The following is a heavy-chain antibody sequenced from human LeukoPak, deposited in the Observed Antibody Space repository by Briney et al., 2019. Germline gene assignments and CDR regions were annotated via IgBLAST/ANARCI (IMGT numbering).Heavy chain of an antibody. CDR3: ARVTSRLGWFDP. CDR2: ISHSGST. V-gene: IGHV4-38-2*02. Sequence: PSETLSLTCTVSGDSISSGDYYWSWIRQPPGKGLEWIGSISHSGSTYYNPSLKSRVTISVDTSKNQFSLKLRSVTAADTAVYYCARVTSRLGWFDPWGQGTLVTVSS. CDR1: GDSISSGDYY. J-gene: IGHJ5*02. D-gene: IGHD1-14*01.